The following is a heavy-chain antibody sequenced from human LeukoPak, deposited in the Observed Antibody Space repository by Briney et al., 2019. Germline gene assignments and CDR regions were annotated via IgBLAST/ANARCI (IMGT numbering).Heavy chain of an antibody. J-gene: IGHJ4*02. CDR2: IYYSGST. V-gene: IGHV4-39*07. D-gene: IGHD3-10*01. CDR3: ARVGTNYCGSGSYDD. Sequence: SETLSLTCTVSGGSISSSSYYWGWIRQPPGKGLEWIGSIYYSGSTYYNPSHKSRVTISVDTSKNQFSLKLSSVTAADTAVHYCARVGTNYCGSGSYDDWGQGTLVTVSS. CDR1: GGSISSSSYY.